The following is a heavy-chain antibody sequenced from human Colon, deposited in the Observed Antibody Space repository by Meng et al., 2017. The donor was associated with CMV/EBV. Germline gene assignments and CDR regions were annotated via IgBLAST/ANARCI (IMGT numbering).Heavy chain of an antibody. V-gene: IGHV3-21*01. J-gene: IGHJ4*02. D-gene: IGHD6-13*01. CDR1: GFDFSTYT. CDR2: ISSSTYI. CDR3: ASVGYGY. Sequence: GESLKISCAASGFDFSTYTMNWVRQAPGRGLEWVSAISSSTYIYYADSVKGRFTISRDNAKNSLYLQLNSLRAEDTAVYYCASVGYGYWGQGTLVTVSS.